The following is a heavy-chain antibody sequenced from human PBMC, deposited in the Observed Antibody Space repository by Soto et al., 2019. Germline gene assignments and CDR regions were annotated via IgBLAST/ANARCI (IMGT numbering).Heavy chain of an antibody. J-gene: IGHJ6*02. CDR3: ARRRVMVEDGMDV. D-gene: IGHD3-9*01. CDR1: DGSISTSDDY. CDR2: IYYSGST. Sequence: PSETLSLTCTVSDGSISTSDDYWDWIRQPPGKGLEWIGSIYYSGSTYYNPSLKSRVTISIDTSKNQFYLKLRSVTAADRAVYYCARRRVMVEDGMDVWGQGTTVTVSS. V-gene: IGHV4-39*01.